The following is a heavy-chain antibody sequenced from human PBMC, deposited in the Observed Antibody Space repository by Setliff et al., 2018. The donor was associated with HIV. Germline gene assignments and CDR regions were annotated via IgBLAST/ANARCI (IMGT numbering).Heavy chain of an antibody. CDR2: IHDNGKA. CDR3: VRYRSKIDWFDP. D-gene: IGHD1-26*01. V-gene: IGHV4-39*01. J-gene: IGHJ5*02. CDR1: GDYISSDDYY. Sequence: SETLSLTCTVSGDYISSDDYYWGWIRQDPGKGLEWMGFIHDNGKAFYDTALKSRLTMYADTSRTQFYLNLRSVTASDTAVYYCVRYRSKIDWFDPWGQGTLVTVSS.